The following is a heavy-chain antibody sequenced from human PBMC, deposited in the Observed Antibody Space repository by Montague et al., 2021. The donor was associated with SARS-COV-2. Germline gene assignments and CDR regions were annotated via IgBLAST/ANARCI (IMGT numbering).Heavy chain of an antibody. D-gene: IGHD4-23*01. Sequence: ALVKPTQTLTLTCTLSGFSLSTSGMRVSWIRQPPGKALEWLTLIDWDDDKYYSTSLKTRLTISKDTSKNQVVLTMTNMDPVDTATYYCARSYGTTVVTRAFDYWGQGTLVTVSS. CDR2: IDWDDDK. J-gene: IGHJ4*02. CDR1: GFSLSTSGMR. V-gene: IGHV2-70*01. CDR3: ARSYGTTVVTRAFDY.